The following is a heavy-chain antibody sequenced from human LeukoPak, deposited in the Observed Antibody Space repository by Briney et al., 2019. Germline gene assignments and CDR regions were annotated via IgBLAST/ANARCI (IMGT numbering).Heavy chain of an antibody. CDR2: INPNSGGT. J-gene: IGHJ4*02. CDR1: GYTFTNYY. V-gene: IGHV1-2*02. CDR3: ARANALYCSSTSCLFDY. Sequence: ASVKVSCKASGYTFTNYYIHWVRQAPGQGLEWMAWINPNSGGTYYAQNFHDRITLTRDTSISTAYMELSRLRSDDTAIYYCARANALYCSSTSCLFDYWGQGTLVTVSS. D-gene: IGHD2-2*01.